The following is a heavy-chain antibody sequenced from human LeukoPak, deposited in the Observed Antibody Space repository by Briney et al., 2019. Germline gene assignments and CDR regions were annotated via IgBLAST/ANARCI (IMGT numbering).Heavy chain of an antibody. CDR1: GYSFTSYW. J-gene: IGHJ6*02. V-gene: IGHV5-51*01. D-gene: IGHD2-2*02. CDR2: IYPGDSDT. CDR3: ARLPGYCSSTSCYNYYYYDMDV. Sequence: GESLKISCKGSGYSFTSYWIGWVRQMPGKGLEWMGIIYPGDSDTRYSPSFQGQVTISADKSISTAYLQWSSLKASDTAMYYCARLPGYCSSTSCYNYYYYDMDVWGQGTTVTVSS.